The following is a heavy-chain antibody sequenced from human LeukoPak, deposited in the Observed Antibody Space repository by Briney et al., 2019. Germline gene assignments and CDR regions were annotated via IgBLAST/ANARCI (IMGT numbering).Heavy chain of an antibody. D-gene: IGHD3-10*01. Sequence: ASVRVSCKASGYTFTGYYMHWVRQAPGQGLEWMGWINPNSGGTNYAQKFQGRVTMTRDTSISTAYMELSRLRSDDTAVYYCARVHPYGSGSYLDYWGQGTLVTVSS. CDR1: GYTFTGYY. J-gene: IGHJ4*02. CDR3: ARVHPYGSGSYLDY. V-gene: IGHV1-2*02. CDR2: INPNSGGT.